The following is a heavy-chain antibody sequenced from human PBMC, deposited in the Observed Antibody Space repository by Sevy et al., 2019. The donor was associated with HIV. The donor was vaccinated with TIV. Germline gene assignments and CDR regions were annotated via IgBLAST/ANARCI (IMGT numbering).Heavy chain of an antibody. Sequence: GGSLRLSCAASGFTFSSYSMNWVRQAPGKGLEWVSSISSSGSYIYYADSVKGRFTISRDNAKNSLYLQMNSLRAEDTAVYYCARDPYLRYGMDVWGQGTTVTVSS. D-gene: IGHD2-21*01. CDR3: ARDPYLRYGMDV. CDR1: GFTFSSYS. J-gene: IGHJ6*02. V-gene: IGHV3-21*01. CDR2: ISSSGSYI.